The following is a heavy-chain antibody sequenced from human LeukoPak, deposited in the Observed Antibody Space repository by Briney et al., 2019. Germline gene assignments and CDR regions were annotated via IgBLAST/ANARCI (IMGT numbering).Heavy chain of an antibody. V-gene: IGHV4-39*07. J-gene: IGHJ3*02. CDR2: IYYSGST. CDR3: ARDRPDAFDI. CDR1: GGSISSSSYY. Sequence: SETLSLTCTVSGGSISSSSYYWGWIRQPPGKGLEWIGSIYYSGSTNYNPSLKSRVTISVDTSKNQFSLKLSSVTAADTAVYYCARDRPDAFDIWGQGTMVTVSS.